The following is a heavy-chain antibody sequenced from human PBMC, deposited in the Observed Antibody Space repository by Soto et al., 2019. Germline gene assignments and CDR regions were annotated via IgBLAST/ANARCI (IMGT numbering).Heavy chain of an antibody. J-gene: IGHJ4*02. CDR3: AKDRTLITGTTTYYFDY. CDR1: GFTFSSYA. Sequence: GESLKISCAASGFTFSSYAMSWVRQAPGKGLEWVSAISGSGGSTYYADSVKGRFTISRDNSKNTLYLQMNSLRAEDTAVYYCAKDRTLITGTTTYYFDYWGQGTLVTVSS. CDR2: ISGSGGST. D-gene: IGHD1-7*01. V-gene: IGHV3-23*01.